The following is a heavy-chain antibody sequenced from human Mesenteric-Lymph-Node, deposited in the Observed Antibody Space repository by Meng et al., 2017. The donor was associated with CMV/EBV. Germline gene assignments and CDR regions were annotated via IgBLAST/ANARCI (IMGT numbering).Heavy chain of an antibody. J-gene: IGHJ4*02. CDR2: TFSSGSS. D-gene: IGHD2-2*02. CDR3: AKGYCSSTSCYIPDY. CDR1: GFSVSSNY. V-gene: IGHV3-66*03. Sequence: GESLKISCSASGFSVSSNYMNWVRQAPGKGLEWVSLTFSSGSSFYTGSVKGRFTISRDNSKNTLYLQMNSLRAEDTAVYYCAKGYCSSTSCYIPDYWGQGTLVTVSS.